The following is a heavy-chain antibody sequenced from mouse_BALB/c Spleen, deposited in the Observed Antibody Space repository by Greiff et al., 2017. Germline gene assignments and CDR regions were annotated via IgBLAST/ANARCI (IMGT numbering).Heavy chain of an antibody. Sequence: EVKVEESGGGLVKPGGSLKLSCAASGFTFSDYYMYWVRQTPEKRLEWVATISDGGSYTYYPDSVKGRFTISRDNAKNNLYLQMSSLKSEDTAMYYCARGGYDEGYAMDYWGQGTSVTVSS. D-gene: IGHD2-2*01. V-gene: IGHV5-4*02. J-gene: IGHJ4*01. CDR3: ARGGYDEGYAMDY. CDR1: GFTFSDYY. CDR2: ISDGGSYT.